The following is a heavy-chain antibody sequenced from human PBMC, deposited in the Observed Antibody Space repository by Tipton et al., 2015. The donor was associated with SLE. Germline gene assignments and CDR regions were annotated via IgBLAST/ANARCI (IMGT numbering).Heavy chain of an antibody. CDR1: GGSISSTTYS. D-gene: IGHD1-26*01. CDR2: IFYSGTT. Sequence: TLSLTCTVSGGSISSTTYSWGWIRQSPGKGLEWIGSIFYSGTTYYSPSLKSRVTISVDTSKNQFSLKVSSVTAADTAVYYCARDHGGSYYGWFDPWGQGTLVTVSS. J-gene: IGHJ5*02. V-gene: IGHV4-39*07. CDR3: ARDHGGSYYGWFDP.